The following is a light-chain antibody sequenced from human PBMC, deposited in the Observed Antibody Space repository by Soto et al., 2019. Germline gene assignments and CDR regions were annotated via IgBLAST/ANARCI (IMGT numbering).Light chain of an antibody. CDR1: ISNIGTNY. V-gene: IGLV1-47*01. J-gene: IGLJ1*01. CDR2: RDN. CDR3: AAWDDTVRSYV. Sequence: QSVLTQPPSVSGTPGQRVTISCSGSISNIGTNYVHWFQQLPGTAPKVLSNRDNQRPSGVPDRFSGSKSGTSASLAISGLQSEDEAEYYCAAWDDTVRSYVFGTGTKVTVL.